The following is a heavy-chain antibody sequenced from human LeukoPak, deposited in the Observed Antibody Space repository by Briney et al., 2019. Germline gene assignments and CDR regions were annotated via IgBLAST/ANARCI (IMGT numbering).Heavy chain of an antibody. D-gene: IGHD3-22*01. V-gene: IGHV1-69*13. CDR1: GYSFTAYY. CDR3: ARVWDSSGSDAFDI. Sequence: ASVTVSCKASGYSFTAYYMHWVRQAPGQGLEWMGGIIPIFGTANYAQKFQGRVTITADESTSTAYMELSSLRSEDTAVYYCARVWDSSGSDAFDIWGQGTMVTVSS. CDR2: IIPIFGTA. J-gene: IGHJ3*02.